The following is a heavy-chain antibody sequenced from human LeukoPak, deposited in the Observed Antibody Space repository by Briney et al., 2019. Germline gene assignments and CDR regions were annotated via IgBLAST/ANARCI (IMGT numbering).Heavy chain of an antibody. D-gene: IGHD6-13*01. J-gene: IGHJ4*02. Sequence: GGSLRLSCAASGFTFSSYWMSWVRQAPGKGLEWVANIKQDGSEKYYVDSVKGRFTISRDNAKNSLYLQMNSLRAEDTAVYYCARDCTYSCRFITYWGQGTLVTVSS. V-gene: IGHV3-7*01. CDR1: GFTFSSYW. CDR3: ARDCTYSCRFITY. CDR2: IKQDGSEK.